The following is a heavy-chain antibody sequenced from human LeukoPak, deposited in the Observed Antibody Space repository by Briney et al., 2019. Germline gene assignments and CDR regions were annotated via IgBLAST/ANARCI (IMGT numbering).Heavy chain of an antibody. CDR1: GFTFSSYA. J-gene: IGHJ4*02. Sequence: GGSLRLSCAASGFTFSSYAMRWVRQAPGKGLEWVSAISGSGGSTYYADSVKGRFTISRDNSKNTLYLQMNSLGAEDTAVYYCAKDSNTIFGVVTDYWGQGTLVTVSS. CDR3: AKDSNTIFGVVTDY. CDR2: ISGSGGST. D-gene: IGHD3-3*01. V-gene: IGHV3-23*01.